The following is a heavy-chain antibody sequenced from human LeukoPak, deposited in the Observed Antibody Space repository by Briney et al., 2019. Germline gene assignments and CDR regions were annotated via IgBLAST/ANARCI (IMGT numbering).Heavy chain of an antibody. Sequence: PSQTLSLTCAVSGGSISSGGYSWSWIRQPPGKGLEWIGEINHSGSTNYNPSLKSRVTISVDTSKNQFSLKLSSVTAADTAVYYCARGRHGSSWYAHLAHYYGMDVWGQGTTVTVSS. V-gene: IGHV4-30-2*01. CDR2: INHSGST. J-gene: IGHJ6*02. CDR1: GGSISSGGYS. D-gene: IGHD6-13*01. CDR3: ARGRHGSSWYAHLAHYYGMDV.